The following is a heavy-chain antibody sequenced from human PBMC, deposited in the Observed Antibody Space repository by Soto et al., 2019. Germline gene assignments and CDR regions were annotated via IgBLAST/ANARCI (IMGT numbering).Heavy chain of an antibody. D-gene: IGHD6-19*01. V-gene: IGHV1-69*01. CDR1: RVTFSKFI. Sequence: QVQLEQSGGEVKKPGSSVKVSCKASRVTFSKFIVTWVRQAPGLGLEWVGGIIPIFGTANYAQKFQGRVTITADESTSTSYMEVNNLRSEDTAVYYCAKVRYSSPMGYYYGMDGWGQGTTVTVSS. CDR3: AKVRYSSPMGYYYGMDG. CDR2: IIPIFGTA. J-gene: IGHJ6*02.